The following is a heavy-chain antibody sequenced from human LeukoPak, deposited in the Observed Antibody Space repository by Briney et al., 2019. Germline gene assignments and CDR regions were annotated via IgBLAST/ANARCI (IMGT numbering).Heavy chain of an antibody. D-gene: IGHD3-10*01. CDR1: GDSISGYY. V-gene: IGHV4-4*08. Sequence: SETLSLTCSVSGDSISGYYWSWIRQPPGKGLEWIAYIHNSGNSNYNPSLKSRVTISVDTSKNQFSLKLSSVTAADTAVYYCARDSSLYGSGSPLDYWGQGTLVTVSS. J-gene: IGHJ4*02. CDR2: IHNSGNS. CDR3: ARDSSLYGSGSPLDY.